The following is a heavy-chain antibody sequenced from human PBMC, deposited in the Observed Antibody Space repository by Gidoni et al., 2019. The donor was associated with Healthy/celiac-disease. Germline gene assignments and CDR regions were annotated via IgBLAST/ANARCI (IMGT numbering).Heavy chain of an antibody. D-gene: IGHD3-10*01. CDR1: GFTFRSYA. CDR2: ISYDGSNK. V-gene: IGHV3-30*04. Sequence: QVQLVESGGGVVQPGRSLGLSCAASGFTFRSYAMHWVRQAPGKGLEWVAVISYDGSNKYYADSVKGRFTISRDNSKNTLYLQMNSLRAEDTAVYYCARDAGVSGSGNLDYWGQGTLVTVSS. CDR3: ARDAGVSGSGNLDY. J-gene: IGHJ4*02.